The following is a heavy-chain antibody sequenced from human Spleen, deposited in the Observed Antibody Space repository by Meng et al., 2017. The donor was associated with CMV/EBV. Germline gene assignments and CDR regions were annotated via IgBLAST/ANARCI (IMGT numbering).Heavy chain of an antibody. D-gene: IGHD2-2*01. CDR2: ISSSSSYI. Sequence: SYSMNWVRKAQGKGLEWVSSISSSSSYIYYADSVKGRFTISRDNAKNSLYLQMNSLRAEDTAVYYCARDGNQIGYCSSTSCYWRRFDPWGQGTLVTVSS. J-gene: IGHJ5*02. CDR1: SYS. CDR3: ARDGNQIGYCSSTSCYWRRFDP. V-gene: IGHV3-21*01.